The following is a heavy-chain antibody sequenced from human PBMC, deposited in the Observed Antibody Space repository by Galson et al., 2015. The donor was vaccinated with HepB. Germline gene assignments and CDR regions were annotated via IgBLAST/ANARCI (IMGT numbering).Heavy chain of an antibody. D-gene: IGHD1-1*01. CDR1: GFTFSSYW. V-gene: IGHV3-23*01. J-gene: IGHJ3*02. CDR3: AKDRAERRTGTWAIDAFDI. CDR2: INGVGDTT. Sequence: SLRLSCAASGFTFSSYWMSWARQAPGKGLEWVSGINGVGDTTHYADSVKGRFTISRDNSKNMLYLQMNSLRTEDTALYYCAKDRAERRTGTWAIDAFDIWGQGTVVAVSS.